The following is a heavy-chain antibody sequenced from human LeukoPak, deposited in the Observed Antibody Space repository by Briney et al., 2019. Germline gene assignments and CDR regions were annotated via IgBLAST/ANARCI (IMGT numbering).Heavy chain of an antibody. CDR3: ANFFGNNFGY. CDR1: GLIFSDHY. CDR2: SRNKANSYIT. D-gene: IGHD5-24*01. V-gene: IGHV3-72*01. Sequence: GGSLRLSCAASGLIFSDHYMDWVRQAPGKGLEWVGRSRNKANSYITEYAASVEGRFTISRDDSKNSLYLQMNSLKTEDKAVYYCANFFGNNFGYWGQGTLVTVSS. J-gene: IGHJ4*02.